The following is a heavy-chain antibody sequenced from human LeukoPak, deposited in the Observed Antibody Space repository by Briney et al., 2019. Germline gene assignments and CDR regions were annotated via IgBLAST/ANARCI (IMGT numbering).Heavy chain of an antibody. CDR3: ATDPWGHAGSY. CDR1: GFTVSSNY. D-gene: IGHD3-16*01. J-gene: IGHJ4*02. CDR2: IYSGGST. V-gene: IGHV3-53*01. Sequence: PGGSLRLSCAASGFTVSSNYMSWVRQAPGKGLEWVSVIYSGGSTYYADSVKGRFTISRDNSKNTLYLQMNSLRAEDTAVYYCATDPWGHAGSYWGQGTLVTVSS.